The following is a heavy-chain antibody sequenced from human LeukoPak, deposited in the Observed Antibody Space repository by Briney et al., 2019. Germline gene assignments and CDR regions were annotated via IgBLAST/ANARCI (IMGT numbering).Heavy chain of an antibody. D-gene: IGHD4-23*01. CDR1: GYTFTSYA. V-gene: IGHV1-69*13. CDR3: ARGWLAESTVVTPYNY. J-gene: IGHJ4*02. CDR2: IIPLFGTA. Sequence: SVKVSCKASGYTFTSYAMHWVRQAPGQGLEWMGGIIPLFGTANYAQKFQGRVTISAVESMSTAYMQLSSLRSVDTAVYYCARGWLAESTVVTPYNYWGQGTLVTVSS.